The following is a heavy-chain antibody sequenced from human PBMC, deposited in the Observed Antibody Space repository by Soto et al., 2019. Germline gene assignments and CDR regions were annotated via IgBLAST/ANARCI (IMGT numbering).Heavy chain of an antibody. J-gene: IGHJ4*02. Sequence: ELQLVESGGGLIQPGGSLRLSCVASGFTVSRNYMTWVRLAPGKGLECVSVLHTGGATHYTDPVKGLFTVSRDESKNALVLQMNSLKVEDTAVYYCATGGSKRVRGAIVEVFHLEFWGRGTVVTVSS. D-gene: IGHD3-10*01. V-gene: IGHV3-53*02. CDR2: LHTGGAT. CDR1: GFTVSRNY. CDR3: ATGGSKRVRGAIVEVFHLEF.